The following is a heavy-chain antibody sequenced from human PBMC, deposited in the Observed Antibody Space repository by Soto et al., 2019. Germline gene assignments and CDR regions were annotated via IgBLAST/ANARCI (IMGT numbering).Heavy chain of an antibody. V-gene: IGHV3-23*01. J-gene: IGHJ4*02. CDR1: GFIFSNYA. CDR2: ISGSGATT. CDR3: TKGGIPRRYNIPKVDFDY. D-gene: IGHD1-1*01. Sequence: PGGSLRLSCAASGFIFSNYAMSWVRQAPGRGLEWVSAISGSGATTYYPDSVKGRFTISRDNSKNTLYLQMNNLRADDTAVYYCTKGGIPRRYNIPKVDFDYWGQGSLVTV.